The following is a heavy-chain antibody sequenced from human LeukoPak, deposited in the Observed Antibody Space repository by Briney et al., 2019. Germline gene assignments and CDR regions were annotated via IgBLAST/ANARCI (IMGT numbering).Heavy chain of an antibody. Sequence: SETLSLTCTVSGGSISSSSYYWGWIRQPPGKGLEWIGNFYYSGSTNYNPSLKSRVTISVDTSKNQFSLKLSSVTAADTAVYFCARGPYSYDSSGAFDIWGQGTMVTVSS. J-gene: IGHJ3*02. CDR1: GGSISSSSYY. CDR2: FYYSGST. D-gene: IGHD3-22*01. CDR3: ARGPYSYDSSGAFDI. V-gene: IGHV4-39*07.